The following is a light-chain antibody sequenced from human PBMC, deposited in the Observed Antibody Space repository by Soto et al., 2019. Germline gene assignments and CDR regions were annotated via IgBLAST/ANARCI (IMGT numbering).Light chain of an antibody. Sequence: EVVLTQSPGTLSLSPGERVTLSCRASQSVASXYLAWYQQKPGRAPRLLFYSASSRATGIPDRFSGSGSGTXXXLTXSXXXXXXXXXXXXXXXXSLPETFGQGTNVE. CDR1: QSVASXY. CDR3: XXXXSLPET. J-gene: IGKJ1*01. V-gene: IGKV3-20*01. CDR2: SAS.